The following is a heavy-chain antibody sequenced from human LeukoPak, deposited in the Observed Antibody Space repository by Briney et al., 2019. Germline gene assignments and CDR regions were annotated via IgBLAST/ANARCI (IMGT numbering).Heavy chain of an antibody. V-gene: IGHV3-30*03. CDR1: GFTFSSYG. Sequence: GGSLRLSCAASGFTFSSYGMHWVRQAPGKGLEWVAVISYDGSNKYYADSVKGRFTISRDNARNLLFLQMNSLRVEDTAVYYCAVQSFANFDPWGQGTLVTVSS. J-gene: IGHJ5*02. CDR2: ISYDGSNK. D-gene: IGHD3-16*01. CDR3: AVQSFANFDP.